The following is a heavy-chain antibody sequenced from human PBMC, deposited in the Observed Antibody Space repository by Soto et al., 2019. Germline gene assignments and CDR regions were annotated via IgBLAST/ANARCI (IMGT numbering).Heavy chain of an antibody. D-gene: IGHD1-1*01. Sequence: QVQLQQWGAGLVKPSETLSLSCAVYGQSFSGHSWAWIRQPPGKGLELIGEISESGSTYYNPSLKSRVTIPTDTSNNQFSLKLNSVTAADTAAYFCARGSGIVALPGELEDVNYDFWGQGTLVNVSS. J-gene: IGHJ4*02. CDR2: ISESGST. CDR3: ARGSGIVALPGELEDVNYDF. V-gene: IGHV4-34*01. CDR1: GQSFSGHS.